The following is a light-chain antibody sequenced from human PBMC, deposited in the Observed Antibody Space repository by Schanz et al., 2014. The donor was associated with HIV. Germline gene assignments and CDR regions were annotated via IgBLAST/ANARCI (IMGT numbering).Light chain of an antibody. Sequence: QSALTQPASVSGSPGQSITISCTGTNSDVGSYDLVSWYQQHPGKAPKLMIYEVNKRPSGVSNRFSGSKSGNTASLTISGLQAEDEADFYCCSYAGSSTYVFGTGTKLTVL. J-gene: IGLJ1*01. CDR2: EVN. CDR3: CSYAGSSTYV. CDR1: NSDVGSYDL. V-gene: IGLV2-23*02.